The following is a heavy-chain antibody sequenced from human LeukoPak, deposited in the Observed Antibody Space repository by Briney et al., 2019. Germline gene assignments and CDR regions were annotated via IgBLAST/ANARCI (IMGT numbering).Heavy chain of an antibody. CDR1: GGSFSGYY. V-gene: IGHV4-34*01. J-gene: IGHJ4*02. D-gene: IGHD3-3*01. CDR3: ARGGTYYDFWSGKKLDY. Sequence: SETLSLTCAVYGGSFSGYYWSWIRQPPGKGLEWIGEINHSGSTNYNPSLKSRVTISVDTSKNQFSLKLSSVTAADTAVYYCARGGTYYDFWSGKKLDYWGQGTLVTVSS. CDR2: INHSGST.